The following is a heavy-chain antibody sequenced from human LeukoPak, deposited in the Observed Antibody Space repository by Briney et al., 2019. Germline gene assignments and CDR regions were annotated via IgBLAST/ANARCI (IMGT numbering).Heavy chain of an antibody. V-gene: IGHV3-30*02. D-gene: IGHD3-22*01. CDR3: ANPKGYYDSSALIGGY. Sequence: PGGSLRLSCTASGISFSGHSMSWVRQAPGKGLEWVAFIRYDGSNKYYADSVKGRFTISRDNSKNTLYLQMNSLRAEDTAVYYCANPKGYYDSSALIGGYWGQGTLVTVSS. J-gene: IGHJ4*02. CDR1: GISFSGHS. CDR2: IRYDGSNK.